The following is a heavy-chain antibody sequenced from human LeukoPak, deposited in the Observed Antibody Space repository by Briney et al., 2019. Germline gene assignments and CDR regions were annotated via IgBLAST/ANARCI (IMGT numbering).Heavy chain of an antibody. CDR3: ARVYGDYPPAEYYYYGMDV. D-gene: IGHD4-17*01. Sequence: SETLSLTCAVYGGSFGGYYWSWIRQPPGKGLEWIGEINHSGSTNYNPSLKSRVTISVDTSKNQFSLKLSSVTAADTAVYYCARVYGDYPPAEYYYYGMDVWGQGTTVTVSS. V-gene: IGHV4-34*01. CDR2: INHSGST. CDR1: GGSFGGYY. J-gene: IGHJ6*02.